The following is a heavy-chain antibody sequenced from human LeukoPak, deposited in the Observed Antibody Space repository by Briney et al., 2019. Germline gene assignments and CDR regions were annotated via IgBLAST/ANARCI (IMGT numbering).Heavy chain of an antibody. CDR1: GYTFTNYG. Sequence: ASVKVSCKTSGYTFTNYGITWVRQAPGQGLEGMGWVSAYGDNTNYVQKVQGRVTMTTDTSTSTAYMELRSLRVDDTAVYYCARDCIGCHGFDHWGQGTLVTVSS. D-gene: IGHD2-15*01. V-gene: IGHV1-18*01. CDR2: VSAYGDNT. CDR3: ARDCIGCHGFDH. J-gene: IGHJ4*02.